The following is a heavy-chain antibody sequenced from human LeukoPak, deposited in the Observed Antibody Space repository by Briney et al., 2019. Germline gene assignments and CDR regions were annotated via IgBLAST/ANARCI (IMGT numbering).Heavy chain of an antibody. J-gene: IGHJ4*02. CDR3: AKGRGYSPEGSDY. CDR1: GFTFSSYA. D-gene: IGHD3-22*01. CDR2: ISGSGGST. Sequence: GGSLRLSCAASGFTFSSYAMSWVRQAPGKGLEWVSGISGSGGSTYYADSVKGRCTISRDNSKNTLYLQMNSLRAEDTAVYSCAKGRGYSPEGSDYWGQGTLVTVSS. V-gene: IGHV3-23*01.